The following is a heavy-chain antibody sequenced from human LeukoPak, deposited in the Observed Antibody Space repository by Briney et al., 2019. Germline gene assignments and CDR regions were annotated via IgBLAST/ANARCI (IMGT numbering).Heavy chain of an antibody. CDR2: INPNSGGT. J-gene: IGHJ6*02. D-gene: IGHD3-10*01. CDR3: AREYWGFGEFLGSYYGMDV. Sequence: ASVKVSCKASGYTFTGYYMHWVRQAPGQGLEWMGWINPNSGGTNYAQKFQGRVTMTRDTHISPAYMELSRLRSDDPAVYYCAREYWGFGEFLGSYYGMDVWGQGTTVTVSS. V-gene: IGHV1-2*02. CDR1: GYTFTGYY.